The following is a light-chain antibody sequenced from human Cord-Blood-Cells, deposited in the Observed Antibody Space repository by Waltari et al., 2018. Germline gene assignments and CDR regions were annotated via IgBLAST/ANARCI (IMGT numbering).Light chain of an antibody. CDR3: QQSYSTPYT. J-gene: IGKJ2*01. V-gene: IGKV1-39*01. CDR1: QSISSY. CDR2: AAS. Sequence: DIQMTQSPSSLSASVGDRVTITCLASQSISSYLNWYQKKPGKAPKVRIYAASSLQSGAPSRFSGSGSRTDFTLTISSLQPEDFATYYCQQSYSTPYTFGQGTKLEIK.